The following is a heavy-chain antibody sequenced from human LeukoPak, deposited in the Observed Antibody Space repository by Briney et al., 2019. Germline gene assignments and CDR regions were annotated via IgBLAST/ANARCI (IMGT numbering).Heavy chain of an antibody. Sequence: TPETLSLNCAVYGGSFSGYYLSWIHQSPGKGLEWIGEINHSGSTNYNPSLKSRVTISVDTSKNQFSLKLRSVTAADTAVYYCAREWGHYYGSGSYNYDAFDIWGQGTM. CDR3: AREWGHYYGSGSYNYDAFDI. V-gene: IGHV4-34*01. D-gene: IGHD3-10*01. J-gene: IGHJ3*02. CDR1: GGSFSGYY. CDR2: INHSGST.